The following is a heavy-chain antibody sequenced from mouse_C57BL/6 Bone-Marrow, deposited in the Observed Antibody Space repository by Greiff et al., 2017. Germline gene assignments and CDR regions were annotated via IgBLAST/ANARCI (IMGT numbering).Heavy chain of an antibody. CDR2: ISYDGSN. CDR1: GYSITSGYY. V-gene: IGHV3-6*01. D-gene: IGHD2-3*01. CDR3: ARDRAWLLGYAMDY. J-gene: IGHJ4*01. Sequence: VQLQQSGPGLVKPSQSLSLTCSVTGYSITSGYYWNWIRQFPGNKLEWMGYISYDGSNNYNPSLKNRISITRDTSKNQFFLKLNSVTTEDTATYYCARDRAWLLGYAMDYWGQGTSVTVSS.